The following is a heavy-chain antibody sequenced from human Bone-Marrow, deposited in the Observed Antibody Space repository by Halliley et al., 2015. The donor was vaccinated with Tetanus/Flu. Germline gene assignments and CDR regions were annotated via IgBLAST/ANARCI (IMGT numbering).Heavy chain of an antibody. CDR3: ARFLEWSYLYYYGMDV. J-gene: IGHJ6*02. Sequence: ISSSSDYTTYADSVKGRFTISRDNARNSLYLQMNSLRAEDTAVYYCARFLEWSYLYYYGMDVWGQGTTVTVSS. CDR2: ISSSSDYT. V-gene: IGHV3-11*06. D-gene: IGHD3-3*01.